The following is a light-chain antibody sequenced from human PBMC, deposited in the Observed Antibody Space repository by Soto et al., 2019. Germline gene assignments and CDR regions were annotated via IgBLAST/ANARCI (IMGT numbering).Light chain of an antibody. Sequence: QSALTQPASVSGSPGQSITISCTGTSSDVGSYNFVYWYQQHPGKAPKLMIYEGSKRPSGVSNRFSGSKSGNTASLTISGVEAEDEADYYCSSYGGSMVFGGGTKLTVL. CDR3: SSYGGSMV. V-gene: IGLV2-23*01. CDR1: SSDVGSYNF. CDR2: EGS. J-gene: IGLJ3*02.